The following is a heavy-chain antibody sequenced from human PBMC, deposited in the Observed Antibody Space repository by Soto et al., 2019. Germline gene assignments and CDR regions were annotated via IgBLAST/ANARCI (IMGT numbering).Heavy chain of an antibody. CDR2: IIPIFGTA. V-gene: IGHV1-69*13. CDR3: ARAISEWYGDYVGWFDP. D-gene: IGHD4-17*01. CDR1: GGTFSSYA. Sequence: SVKVSCKASGGTFSSYAISWVRQAPGQGLEWMGGIIPIFGTANYAQKFQGRVTITADESTSTAYMELSSLRSEDTAVYYCARAISEWYGDYVGWFDPWGQGTLVTVSS. J-gene: IGHJ5*02.